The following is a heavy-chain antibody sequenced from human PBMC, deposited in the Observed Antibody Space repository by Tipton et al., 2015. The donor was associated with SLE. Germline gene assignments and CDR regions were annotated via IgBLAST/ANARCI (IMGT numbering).Heavy chain of an antibody. J-gene: IGHJ4*02. D-gene: IGHD6-19*01. CDR3: AKHGGGYIEATGGYRTGWYYFDY. V-gene: IGHV4-39*02. CDR1: GGSIISSSYY. Sequence: TLSLTCTVSGGSIISSSYYWGWIRQPPGKGLEWIGSIYFSGSTYYKPSLKSRVTISIDTSKNHFSLNLSSVTAADTAVYYCAKHGGGYIEATGGYRTGWYYFDYWGQGTLVTVSS. CDR2: IYFSGST.